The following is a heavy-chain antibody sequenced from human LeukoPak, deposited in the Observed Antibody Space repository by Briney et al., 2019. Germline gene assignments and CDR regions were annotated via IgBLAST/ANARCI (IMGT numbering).Heavy chain of an antibody. V-gene: IGHV4-59*01. J-gene: IGHJ3*02. CDR2: IYYSGST. CDR1: GGFISSYY. Sequence: SETLSLTCTVSGGFISSYYWSWIRQPPGKGLEWIGYIYYSGSTNYNPSLNRRVTISVDASKNRFSLKLSSVTAADTAVYYCARDPGSGWGTNDAFDIWGQGTMVTVSS. CDR3: ARDPGSGWGTNDAFDI. D-gene: IGHD6-19*01.